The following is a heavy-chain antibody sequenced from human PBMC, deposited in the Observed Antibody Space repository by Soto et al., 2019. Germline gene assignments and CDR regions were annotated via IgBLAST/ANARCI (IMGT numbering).Heavy chain of an antibody. Sequence: SCKASGYTFSTYAMSWVRQAPGKGLEWVSTISSSGGNTYYTDSVKGRFTISRDNSKNTLYLQMNSLRAEDTAIYYCAKRPTSTGFGDPFDIWGQGTMVTVSS. CDR3: AKRPTSTGFGDPFDI. V-gene: IGHV3-23*01. CDR2: ISSSGGNT. D-gene: IGHD3-10*01. CDR1: GYTFSTYA. J-gene: IGHJ3*02.